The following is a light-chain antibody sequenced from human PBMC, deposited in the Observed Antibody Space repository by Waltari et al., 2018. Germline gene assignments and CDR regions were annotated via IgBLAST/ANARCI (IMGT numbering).Light chain of an antibody. J-gene: IGKJ4*01. V-gene: IGKV3D-15*01. CDR1: QSVGST. Sequence: ETVMRQAPATLSLSPGERATLSCRASQSVGSTLAWYQQKPGQAPRLLIYYTSTSATDIPDRFSVSGSETEFTLTISSLDPEDVGVYYCQKYNDWPLTFGGGTKVEIK. CDR3: QKYNDWPLT. CDR2: YTS.